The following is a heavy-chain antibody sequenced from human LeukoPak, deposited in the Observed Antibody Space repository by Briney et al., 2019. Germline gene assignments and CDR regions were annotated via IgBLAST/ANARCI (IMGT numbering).Heavy chain of an antibody. D-gene: IGHD3-10*01. CDR1: GYTFNGHH. J-gene: IGHJ4*02. Sequence: ASVKVSCKASGYTFNGHHIHWVRRAPGQGLEWMGRINPNSGGTNYAQNFQGRVTMTRDTSISTAYMELLRLRSDDTAVYYCARGIYNDYWGQGTLVTVSS. V-gene: IGHV1-2*02. CDR3: ARGIYNDY. CDR2: INPNSGGT.